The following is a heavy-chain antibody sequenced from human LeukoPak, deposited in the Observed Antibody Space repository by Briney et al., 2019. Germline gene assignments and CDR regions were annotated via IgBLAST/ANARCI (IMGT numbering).Heavy chain of an antibody. D-gene: IGHD6-13*01. J-gene: IGHJ3*02. CDR2: IYYSGST. CDR3: AKPSIAAAGTHAFDI. CDR1: GGSISSYY. V-gene: IGHV4-59*08. Sequence: SETLSLTCTVSGGSISSYYWSWIRQPPGKGLEWIGYIYYSGSTNYNPSLKSRVTISVDTSENQFSLRLSSVTAADTAVYYCAKPSIAAAGTHAFDIWGQGTMVTVSS.